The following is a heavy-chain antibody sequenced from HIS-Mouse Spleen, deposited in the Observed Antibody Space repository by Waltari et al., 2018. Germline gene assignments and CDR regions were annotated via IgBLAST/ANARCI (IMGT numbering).Heavy chain of an antibody. V-gene: IGHV3-15*01. D-gene: IGHD3-10*01. CDR1: GFRFSNAW. CDR2: IKSKTDGGTT. J-gene: IGHJ3*02. CDR3: TTELLWFGELAAFDI. Sequence: EVQLVESGGGLVTPGGSLRLSCAAAGFRFSNAWMSWVRQAPGKGLEWVGRIKSKTDGGTTDYAAPVKGRFTISRDDSKNTLYLQMNSLKTEDTAVYYCTTELLWFGELAAFDIWGQGTMVTVSS.